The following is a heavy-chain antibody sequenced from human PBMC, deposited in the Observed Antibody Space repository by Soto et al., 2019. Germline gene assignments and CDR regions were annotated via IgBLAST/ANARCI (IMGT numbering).Heavy chain of an antibody. CDR2: IWYDGSNK. D-gene: IGHD2-15*01. CDR3: ARDQATAATYS. J-gene: IGHJ4*02. V-gene: IGHV3-33*01. CDR1: GFTFSSYG. Sequence: GGSLRLSCASSGFTFSSYGMHWVRQAPGKGLEWVAVIWYDGSNKYYADSVKGRFTISRDNSKNTLYLQMNSLRAEDTAVYYCARDQATAATYSRGQRNVLTVSS.